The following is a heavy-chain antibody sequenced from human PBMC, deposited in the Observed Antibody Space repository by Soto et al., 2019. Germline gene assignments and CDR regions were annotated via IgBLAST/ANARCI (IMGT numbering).Heavy chain of an antibody. CDR1: GCSISSSSYY. Sequence: SETLSLTCRFSGCSISSSSYYLGWVRPPPGKGLEWIGSIYYSGSTYYNPSLKSRVTISVDTSKNQFSLKLSSVTAADTAVYYCARERGRSSGWYYYGMDVWGQGTTVTVSS. CDR2: IYYSGST. CDR3: ARERGRSSGWYYYGMDV. V-gene: IGHV4-39*07. D-gene: IGHD6-19*01. J-gene: IGHJ6*02.